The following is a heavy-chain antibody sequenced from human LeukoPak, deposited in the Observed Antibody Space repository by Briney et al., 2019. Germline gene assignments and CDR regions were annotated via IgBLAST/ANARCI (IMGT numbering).Heavy chain of an antibody. V-gene: IGHV3-48*03. CDR2: ISRSGTTI. CDR1: GSTFSSYE. D-gene: IGHD2/OR15-2a*01. Sequence: PGGSLRLSCAASGSTFSSYEMNWVRQAPGKGLEWVSYISRSGTTIFYADSVKGRFTISRDNAKNSLCLQMNSLRAEDTAVYYCARETDSTLFDYWGQGTLVTVSS. J-gene: IGHJ4*02. CDR3: ARETDSTLFDY.